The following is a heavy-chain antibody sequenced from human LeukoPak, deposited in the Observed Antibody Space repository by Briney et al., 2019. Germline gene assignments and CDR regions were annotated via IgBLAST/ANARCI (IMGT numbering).Heavy chain of an antibody. D-gene: IGHD3-10*02. Sequence: GGSLRLSCPASGFNFTSHAMGWVRQAPGKGLEWVAGISGGGGSTFYADSVKGRFTISRDSSKNSLYLQMNSLRAEDTAVYYCAELGITMIGGVWGKGTTVTISS. CDR3: AELGITMIGGV. J-gene: IGHJ6*04. CDR2: ISGGGGST. CDR1: GFNFTSHA. V-gene: IGHV3-23*01.